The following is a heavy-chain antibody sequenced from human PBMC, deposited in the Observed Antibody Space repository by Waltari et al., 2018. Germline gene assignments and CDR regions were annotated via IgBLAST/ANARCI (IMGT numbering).Heavy chain of an antibody. CDR2: IHRSGRT. D-gene: IGHD2-15*01. CDR3: ARDRGRGLYLDS. CDR1: GVSTTNTDF. V-gene: IGHV4-4*02. Sequence: QLQLHESGPGLVKPSGTLSLNCAVPGVSTTNTDFWSWVRQPPGKGLEWIGQIHRSGRTNYNPSFASRVSMSIDTSNNHFSLMVTSATAADTAVYYCARDRGRGLYLDSWGQGTLVTVSP. J-gene: IGHJ4*02.